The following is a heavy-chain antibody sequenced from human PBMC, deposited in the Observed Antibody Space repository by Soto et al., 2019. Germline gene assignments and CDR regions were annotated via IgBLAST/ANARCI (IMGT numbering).Heavy chain of an antibody. D-gene: IGHD1-1*01. CDR3: ASDQRYLRKGCSDY. CDR1: AFICSDHS. V-gene: IGHV3-21*01. J-gene: IGHJ4*02. Sequence: EVQLVESGGGLVKPGGSLRLSCVGSAFICSDHSMNWVRQAPGKGLDWVTSIGDTGTFIYYADSVKGRFTISRDNAKNTLFLQMHTLRPEDTAVYYCASDQRYLRKGCSDYWGQGTLVTVSS. CDR2: IGDTGTFI.